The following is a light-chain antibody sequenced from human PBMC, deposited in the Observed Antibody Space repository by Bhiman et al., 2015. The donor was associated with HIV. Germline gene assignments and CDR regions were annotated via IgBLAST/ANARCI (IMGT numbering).Light chain of an antibody. CDR2: DVS. Sequence: QSALTQPASVSGSPGQSITISCTGTSSDVGGYNYVSWYQQYPGKAPKLMIYDVSNRPSGVPNRFSGSKSDNTASLTISGLQTEDEADYYCCSYAGSTTYVFGTGTKVTVL. V-gene: IGLV2-14*03. J-gene: IGLJ1*01. CDR1: SSDVGGYNY. CDR3: CSYAGSTTYV.